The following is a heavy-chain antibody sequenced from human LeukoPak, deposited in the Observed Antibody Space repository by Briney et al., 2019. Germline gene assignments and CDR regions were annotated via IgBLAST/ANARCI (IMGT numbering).Heavy chain of an antibody. J-gene: IGHJ4*02. CDR1: GGSISSGSYY. CDR2: IYTSGST. V-gene: IGHV4-61*02. Sequence: SQTLSLTCTVSGGSISSGSYYWSWIRQPAGKGLEWIGRIYTSGSTNYNPSLKSRVTISVDTSKNQFSLKLSSVTAADTAVYYCARGISGDFDYRGQGTLVTVSS. CDR3: ARGISGDFDY. D-gene: IGHD6-19*01.